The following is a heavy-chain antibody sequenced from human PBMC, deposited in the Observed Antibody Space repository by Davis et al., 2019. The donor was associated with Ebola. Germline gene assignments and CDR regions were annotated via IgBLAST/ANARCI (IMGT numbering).Heavy chain of an antibody. D-gene: IGHD3-10*01. Sequence: GESLKISCKGSGYIFTNYWITWVRQMPGKGLEWMGRIDPSDSYSNYSPSFQGQVTISADKSISTAYLQWSSLKASDSAMYYCVRQESYYGSVDYWGQGTLVTVPP. CDR2: IDPSDSYS. V-gene: IGHV5-10-1*04. CDR1: GYIFTNYW. CDR3: VRQESYYGSVDY. J-gene: IGHJ4*02.